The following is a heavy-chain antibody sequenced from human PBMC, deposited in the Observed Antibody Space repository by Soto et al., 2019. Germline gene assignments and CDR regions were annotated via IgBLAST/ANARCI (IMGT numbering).Heavy chain of an antibody. CDR3: AERARDGYNSPIDY. CDR2: ISGSGKRT. CDR1: GITFSSYA. D-gene: IGHD5-12*01. V-gene: IGHV3-23*01. Sequence: EVQLLESGGDSVQPGGSLRLSCVVSGITFSSYAMNWVRQAPGKGLEWVSGISGSGKRTSYADSVKGRFTISRDNSRNMLYLQMNSLRAEDTAVYYCAERARDGYNSPIDYWGQGTLVTVSS. J-gene: IGHJ4*02.